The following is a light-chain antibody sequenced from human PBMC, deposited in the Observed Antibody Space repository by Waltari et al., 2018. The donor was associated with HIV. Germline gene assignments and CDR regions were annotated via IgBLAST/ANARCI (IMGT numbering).Light chain of an antibody. V-gene: IGLV1-44*01. J-gene: IGLJ3*02. CDR1: SSNIGSNT. CDR3: AAWDDSLNGLWV. CDR2: GNN. Sequence: QSVLTQPPSTSGTPGQRVTISCSGSSSNIGSNTVNWYQHLPGTAPKPLIHGNNPRPSGVPDRFSGSKSGTSASLAISGLQSEDEADYYCAAWDDSLNGLWVFGGGTKLTVL.